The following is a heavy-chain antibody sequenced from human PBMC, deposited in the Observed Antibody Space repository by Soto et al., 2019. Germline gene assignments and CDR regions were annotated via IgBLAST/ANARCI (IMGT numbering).Heavy chain of an antibody. Sequence: PGGSLRLSCAASGFSLSNYGMHWARQATGKGLEWLAVIWYDGSYKYYADSVKGRFTISRDNSRTTLHLQMNSLRAEDTAVYYCAKDEGRYTYGLRDCWGQGTLVTVSS. V-gene: IGHV3-33*06. CDR1: GFSLSNYG. CDR2: IWYDGSYK. J-gene: IGHJ4*02. D-gene: IGHD5-18*01. CDR3: AKDEGRYTYGLRDC.